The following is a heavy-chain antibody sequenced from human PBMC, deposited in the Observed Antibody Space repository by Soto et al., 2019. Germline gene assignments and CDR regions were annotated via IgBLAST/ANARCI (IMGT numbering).Heavy chain of an antibody. V-gene: IGHV1-2*02. CDR2: INPNTGVT. Sequence: ASVKVSCKASGYTFTGYYLHWVRQAPGQGLEWMGWINPNTGVTSFAQNFQGSVTMTRDTSIRTAYMELSWLRSDDTAIYYCARKLIAASGTFDYWGQGTLVTVSS. CDR1: GYTFTGYY. D-gene: IGHD6-13*01. J-gene: IGHJ4*02. CDR3: ARKLIAASGTFDY.